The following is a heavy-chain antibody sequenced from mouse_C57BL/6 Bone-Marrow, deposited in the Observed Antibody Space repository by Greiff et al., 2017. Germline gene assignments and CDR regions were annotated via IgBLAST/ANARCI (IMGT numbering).Heavy chain of an antibody. CDR1: GYAFSSYW. D-gene: IGHD1-1*01. V-gene: IGHV1-80*01. CDR3: ASITTLVATGAMDY. Sequence: VQLQESGAGLVKPGASVKISCKASGYAFSSYWMNWVKQRPGKGLEWIGQIYPGDGDTNYNGKFKGKATLTADKSSSTAYMQLSSLTSEDSAVYFCASITTLVATGAMDYWGQGTSVTVSS. J-gene: IGHJ4*01. CDR2: IYPGDGDT.